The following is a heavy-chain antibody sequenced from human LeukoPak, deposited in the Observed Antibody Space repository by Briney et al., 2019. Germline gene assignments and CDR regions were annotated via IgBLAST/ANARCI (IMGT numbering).Heavy chain of an antibody. D-gene: IGHD2-8*02. V-gene: IGHV3-30*02. J-gene: IGHJ4*02. Sequence: PGGSLRLSCAASGFTFSRNAIHWVRQGPGKGPEWVAYIAHHGFNTYYADSVKGRFTISRDNSKRTLYLQMNSLRPDDTAVYYCAKDGFWSCTDWGQGTLVTVSS. CDR2: IAHHGFNT. CDR3: AKDGFWSCTD. CDR1: GFTFSRNA.